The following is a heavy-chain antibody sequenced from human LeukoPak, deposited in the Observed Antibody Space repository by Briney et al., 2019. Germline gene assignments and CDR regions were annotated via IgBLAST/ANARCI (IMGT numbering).Heavy chain of an antibody. CDR3: ARRNYDNWFDP. V-gene: IGHV4-59*11. J-gene: IGHJ5*02. CDR2: ISYSGST. Sequence: PSETLSLTCTVSGGSISSHYWNWIRQPPGRGLEWIGYISYSGSTNYNPSLKSRVTISVDTSKNQFSLNVSSVTAADTAVYYCARRNYDNWFDPWGQGTLVTVS. D-gene: IGHD5-12*01. CDR1: GGSISSHY.